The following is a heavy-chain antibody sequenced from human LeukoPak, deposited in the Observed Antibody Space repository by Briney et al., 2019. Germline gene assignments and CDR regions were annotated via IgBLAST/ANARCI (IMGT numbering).Heavy chain of an antibody. V-gene: IGHV4-59*11. D-gene: IGHD6-6*01. CDR3: ARAAVAARPGYFDY. Sequence: SETLSLTCTVSGGSISSHYWSWIRQPPGKGLEWIGYIYYSGSTNYNPSLKSRVTISVDTSKNQFSLKLSSVTAADTAVYYCARAAVAARPGYFDYWGQGTLVTVSS. CDR1: GGSISSHY. J-gene: IGHJ4*02. CDR2: IYYSGST.